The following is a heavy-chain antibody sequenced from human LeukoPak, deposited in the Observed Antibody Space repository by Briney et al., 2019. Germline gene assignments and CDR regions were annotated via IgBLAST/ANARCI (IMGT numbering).Heavy chain of an antibody. Sequence: SETLSLTCTVSGGSISGSSYYWGWIRQPPGKGLEWIGSIYYSGSTYYNLSLKSRVTISVDTSKNQFSLKLSSVTAADTAVYYCASGYSYGYDYWGQGTLVTVSS. J-gene: IGHJ4*02. D-gene: IGHD5-18*01. V-gene: IGHV4-39*01. CDR3: ASGYSYGYDY. CDR1: GGSISGSSYY. CDR2: IYYSGST.